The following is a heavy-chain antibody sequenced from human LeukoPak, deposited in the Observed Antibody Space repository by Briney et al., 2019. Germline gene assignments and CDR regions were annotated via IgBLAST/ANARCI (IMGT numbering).Heavy chain of an antibody. J-gene: IGHJ5*02. CDR3: ARGELLWFGELSYGRFDP. CDR2: ISYDGSNK. V-gene: IGHV3-30-3*01. D-gene: IGHD3-10*01. Sequence: GGSLRLSCAASGFTFSSYAMHWVRQAPGKGLEWVAVISYDGSNKYYADSVKGRFTISRDNSKNTLYLQMNSLRAEDTAVYYCARGELLWFGELSYGRFDPWGQGTLVTVSS. CDR1: GFTFSSYA.